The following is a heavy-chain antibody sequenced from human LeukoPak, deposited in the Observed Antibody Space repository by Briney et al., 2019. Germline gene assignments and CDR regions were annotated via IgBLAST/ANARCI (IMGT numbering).Heavy chain of an antibody. CDR3: ARLTYTYYYDSSTYSF. V-gene: IGHV4-39*01. CDR1: GGSISSSSYY. Sequence: PTETLSLTCTVSGGSISSSSYYWGWIRQPPGKGLEWIVCIYYSGSTYYNPSLKSRVTISVDTSKNQFSLWLSSVTAADTAVYYCARLTYTYYYDSSTYSFWGQGTLVTVSS. D-gene: IGHD3-22*01. J-gene: IGHJ4*02. CDR2: IYYSGST.